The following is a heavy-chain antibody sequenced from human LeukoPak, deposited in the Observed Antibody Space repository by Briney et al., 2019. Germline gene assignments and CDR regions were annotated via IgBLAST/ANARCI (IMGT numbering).Heavy chain of an antibody. Sequence: PGGSLGLSCAASGFTFNTYWMSWVRQAPGKGLEWVANIKQDGSEKYYVDSVKGRFTVSRDNAKNSLYLQMNSPRAEDTAVYYCATNYGGNPFDYWGQGTLVTVSS. D-gene: IGHD4-23*01. V-gene: IGHV3-7*01. CDR1: GFTFNTYW. J-gene: IGHJ4*02. CDR3: ATNYGGNPFDY. CDR2: IKQDGSEK.